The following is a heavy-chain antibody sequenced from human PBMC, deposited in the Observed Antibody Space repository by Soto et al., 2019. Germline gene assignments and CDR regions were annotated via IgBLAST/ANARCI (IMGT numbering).Heavy chain of an antibody. CDR2: IIPIFGTA. V-gene: IGHV1-69*13. J-gene: IGHJ6*02. Sequence: GASVKVSCKASGGTFSSYAISWVRQAPGQGLEWMGGIIPIFGTANYAQKFQGRVTITADESTSTAYMELSSLRSEDTAVYYCARDSSGQSSDYYCGMDVWGQGTTVTVSS. CDR1: GGTFSSYA. D-gene: IGHD3-22*01. CDR3: ARDSSGQSSDYYCGMDV.